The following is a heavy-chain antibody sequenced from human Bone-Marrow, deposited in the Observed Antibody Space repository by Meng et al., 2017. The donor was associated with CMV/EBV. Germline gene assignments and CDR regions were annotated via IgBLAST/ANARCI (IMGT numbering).Heavy chain of an antibody. D-gene: IGHD5-24*01. CDR3: ARVAVEDGYRHWYFDL. CDR2: INWNGGST. CDR1: GFTFDDYG. V-gene: IGHV3-20*01. Sequence: VGLVGAGGGAVRPGGSLVLYCASYGFTFDDYGVGGVRQATGKGLEWVSGINWNGGSTGYADSVKGRFTISRDNAKNSLYLQMNSLRAEDTALYHCARVAVEDGYRHWYFDLWGRGTLVTVSS. J-gene: IGHJ2*01.